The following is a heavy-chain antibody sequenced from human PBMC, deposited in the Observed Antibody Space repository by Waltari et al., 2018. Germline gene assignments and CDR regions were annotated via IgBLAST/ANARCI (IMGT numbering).Heavy chain of an antibody. CDR3: AGDRDYMDV. J-gene: IGHJ6*03. CDR1: GGSISSYY. Sequence: QVQLQESGPGLVKPSETLSLTCTVSGGSISSYYWSWIRPPPGKGLEWIGYIYYSGSTNYNPSLKSRVTISVDTYKNQFSLKLSSVPAADTAVYYCAGDRDYMDVWGKGTTVTVSS. V-gene: IGHV4-59*01. CDR2: IYYSGST.